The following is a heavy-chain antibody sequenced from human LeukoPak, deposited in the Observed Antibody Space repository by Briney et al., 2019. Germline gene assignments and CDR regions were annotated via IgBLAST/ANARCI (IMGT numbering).Heavy chain of an antibody. D-gene: IGHD3-10*01. V-gene: IGHV3-7*01. Sequence: GGSLRLSCAAPGFTFSSYWMSWVRQAPWKGLEWVANIKQDGSEKYYVDSVKGRFTISRDNAKNSLYLQMNSLRAEDTAVYYCAREASHHQSYYYGSGSYSWFDPWGQGTLVTVSS. J-gene: IGHJ5*02. CDR1: GFTFSSYW. CDR2: IKQDGSEK. CDR3: AREASHHQSYYYGSGSYSWFDP.